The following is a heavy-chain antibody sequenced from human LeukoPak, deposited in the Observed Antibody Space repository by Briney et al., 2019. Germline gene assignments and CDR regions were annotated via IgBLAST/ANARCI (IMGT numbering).Heavy chain of an antibody. CDR2: LYSGGST. J-gene: IGHJ4*02. CDR1: GFIVSSSS. Sequence: PGGSLRLSCAVSGFIVSSSSMSWVRQAPGKGLEWVSVLYSGGSTYYVDSVKGRFTISRDKSKNTLYLQMNSLRAEDTAVYYCARDSSPKGNFDYWGQGTLVTVSS. CDR3: ARDSSPKGNFDY. V-gene: IGHV3-53*01.